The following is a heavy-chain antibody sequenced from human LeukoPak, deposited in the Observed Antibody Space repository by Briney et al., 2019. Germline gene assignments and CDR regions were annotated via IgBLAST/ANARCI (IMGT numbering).Heavy chain of an antibody. CDR3: ARDAMTSVTTSPYYFDY. CDR2: INPSGDFT. Sequence: ASVKVSCKASGYTFTGYYMHWVRQAPGQGLEWMGIINPSGDFTSYAQKFQGRVTMTKDTSTSTVYTELSSLRSGDTAVFYCARDAMTSVTTSPYYFDYWGQGTLVTVSS. J-gene: IGHJ4*02. V-gene: IGHV1-46*01. CDR1: GYTFTGYY. D-gene: IGHD4-17*01.